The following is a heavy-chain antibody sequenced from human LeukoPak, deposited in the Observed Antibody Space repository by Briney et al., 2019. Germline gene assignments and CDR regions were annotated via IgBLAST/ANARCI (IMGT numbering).Heavy chain of an antibody. V-gene: IGHV1-18*01. D-gene: IGHD3-9*01. J-gene: IGHJ3*02. CDR1: GYTFMSHG. CDR2: ISGYSSNT. CDR3: ARDLLDYDILTGYYSEAFDI. Sequence: ASVKVSCKAYGYTFMSHGISWVRQAPGQGLEWMGWISGYSSNTNYAQRLQGRVTMTTDTSTTTAYMELRSLRSDDTAVYYCARDLLDYDILTGYYSEAFDIWGQGTMVTVSS.